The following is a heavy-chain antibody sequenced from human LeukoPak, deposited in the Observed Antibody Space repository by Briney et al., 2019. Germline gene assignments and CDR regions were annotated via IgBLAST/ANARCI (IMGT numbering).Heavy chain of an antibody. CDR2: IKEDGTEK. CDR3: ARVTGTTLYYYYMDV. Sequence: TGGSLRLSCAASGFTFSNYWMGWVRQPPGKGLQWVANIKEDGTEKYYVDSVKGRFTISRDNAKNSLYLQMNSLRAEDTAVYYCARVTGTTLYYYYMDVWGKGTTVTVSS. CDR1: GFTFSNYW. V-gene: IGHV3-7*04. J-gene: IGHJ6*03. D-gene: IGHD1-7*01.